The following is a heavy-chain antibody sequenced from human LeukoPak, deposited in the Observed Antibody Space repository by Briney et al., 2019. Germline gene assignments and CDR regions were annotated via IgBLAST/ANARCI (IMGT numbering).Heavy chain of an antibody. V-gene: IGHV4-39*01. Sequence: SETLSLTCTVSGGSINGSSYYWGWIRQPPGKGLEWIGRIHYSGSTYYNPSLKSRVTISVDTSKNQFSLKLSSVTAADTAVYYRARLFGSWNYFDYWGQGTLVTVSS. D-gene: IGHD1-26*01. J-gene: IGHJ4*02. CDR1: GGSINGSSYY. CDR3: ARLFGSWNYFDY. CDR2: IHYSGST.